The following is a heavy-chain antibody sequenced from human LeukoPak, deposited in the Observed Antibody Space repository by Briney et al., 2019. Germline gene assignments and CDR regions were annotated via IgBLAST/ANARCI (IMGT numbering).Heavy chain of an antibody. D-gene: IGHD2-2*01. CDR2: MNPNSGNT. CDR3: ARGLRVVVPAAMSYYYMDV. Sequence: GASVKVSCKASGYTFTSYDINWVRQATGQGLEWMGWMNPNSGNTGYAQKFQGRVTITRNTSISTAYMELSSLRSEDTAVYYCARGLRVVVPAAMSYYYMDVWGKGTTVTVSS. CDR1: GYTFTSYD. V-gene: IGHV1-8*03. J-gene: IGHJ6*03.